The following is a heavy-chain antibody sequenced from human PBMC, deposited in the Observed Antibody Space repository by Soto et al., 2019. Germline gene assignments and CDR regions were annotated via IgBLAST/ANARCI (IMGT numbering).Heavy chain of an antibody. CDR2: ISSSSSTI. J-gene: IGHJ6*02. CDR3: ARVLRFLELLYSPYYYYVIDV. V-gene: IGHV3-48*02. D-gene: IGHD3-3*01. Sequence: GGSLRLSCAASGCTFSSYSMNWGRQAPWKGLEWVSYISSSSSTIYYADSVKGRFTISRDNAKNSLYLQMNSLRDEDTAVYYCARVLRFLELLYSPYYYYVIDVCGQRTTVPVSS. CDR1: GCTFSSYS.